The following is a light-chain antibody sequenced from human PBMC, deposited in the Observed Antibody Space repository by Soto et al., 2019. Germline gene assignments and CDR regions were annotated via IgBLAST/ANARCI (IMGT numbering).Light chain of an antibody. Sequence: SYELTQSLSVSLALGQTARITCGGNNIGSKSVHWYQQRPGQAPVVVIYRDYHRPSGTPERFSGSNSGNTATLTIIRAQAGDEGDYYCQVWDLNTAVVFGGGTKLTVL. J-gene: IGLJ2*01. CDR2: RDY. V-gene: IGLV3-9*01. CDR3: QVWDLNTAVV. CDR1: NIGSKS.